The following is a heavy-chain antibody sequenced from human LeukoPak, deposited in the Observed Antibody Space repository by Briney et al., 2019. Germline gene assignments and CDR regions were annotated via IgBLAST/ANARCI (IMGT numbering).Heavy chain of an antibody. J-gene: IGHJ4*02. CDR1: AYTFTGYY. CDR3: ARDRPTVTTFDY. V-gene: IGHV1-2*02. CDR2: INANSVGT. Sequence: ASVKVSCKPSAYTFTGYYMHWVRHAPEQGLEWMGSINANSVGTNYAQKFKGRVTMTRETSISTDYMELSRLRSDDTAVYYCARDRPTVTTFDYWGQGTLVTVSS. D-gene: IGHD4-17*01.